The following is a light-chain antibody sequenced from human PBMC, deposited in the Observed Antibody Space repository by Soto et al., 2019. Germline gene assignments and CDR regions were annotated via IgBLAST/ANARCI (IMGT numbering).Light chain of an antibody. CDR3: QQYGSSRWT. Sequence: EIVLTQSPGTLSLSPGERATLSCRASQSVSSSYLAWYQQKPGQAPRLLIYGASSRATGIPDRFSGSGSGPDFTLTISRLEPEDFAVYYCQQYGSSRWTFDQGTKVEIK. CDR2: GAS. CDR1: QSVSSSY. J-gene: IGKJ1*01. V-gene: IGKV3-20*01.